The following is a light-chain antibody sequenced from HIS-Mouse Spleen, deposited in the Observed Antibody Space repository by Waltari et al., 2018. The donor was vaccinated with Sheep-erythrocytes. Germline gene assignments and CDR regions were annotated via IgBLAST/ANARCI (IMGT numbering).Light chain of an antibody. CDR1: SIDVGVYNY. J-gene: IGLJ1*01. Sequence: QSALTQPRSVSGSPGQSVTIPCTGTSIDVGVYNYVSWYQQHPGKAPKLMIYDVSKRPSGVPDRFSGSKSGNTASLTISGLQAEDEADYYCCSYAGSYNHVFATGTKVTVL. CDR3: CSYAGSYNHV. V-gene: IGLV2-11*01. CDR2: DVS.